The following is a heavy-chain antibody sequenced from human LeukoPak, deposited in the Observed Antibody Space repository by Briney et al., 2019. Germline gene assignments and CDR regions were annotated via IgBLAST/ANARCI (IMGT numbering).Heavy chain of an antibody. J-gene: IGHJ6*03. D-gene: IGHD5-18*01. V-gene: IGHV4-59*01. Sequence: PSETLSLTCTVSGGSISSNYWTWIRQPPGKGLEWIGYIHYSGNTNYNPSLKSRVTTSLDTSKNQFSLKLTSVTAADTAVYYCARTTEGGYTYGYFYYYYMDVWGKGTTVTISS. CDR3: ARTTEGGYTYGYFYYYYMDV. CDR2: IHYSGNT. CDR1: GGSISSNY.